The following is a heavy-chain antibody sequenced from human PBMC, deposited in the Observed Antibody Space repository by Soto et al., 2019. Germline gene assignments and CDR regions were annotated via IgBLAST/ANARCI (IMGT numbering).Heavy chain of an antibody. D-gene: IGHD3-3*01. CDR1: GYPVTAYY. V-gene: IGHV1-2*02. J-gene: IGHJ3*02. CDR2: INPATGAA. CDR3: ARGGGVGVAGSAAFDM. Sequence: QLHLVQSGAVVKKPGASVTVSCSASGYPVTAYYMHWVRQAPGRGLEWMGGINPATGAAKYTQTFQGRVTMTRDTSTGTVFIGLSGVTSEDTAVFYCARGGGVGVAGSAAFDMWGQGTLVTVSS.